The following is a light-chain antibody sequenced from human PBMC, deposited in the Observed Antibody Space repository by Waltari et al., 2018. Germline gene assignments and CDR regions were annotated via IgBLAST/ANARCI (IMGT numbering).Light chain of an antibody. CDR1: TSDVGSYDL. J-gene: IGLJ1*01. CDR2: EVF. Sequence: QSALTQPASVSGTPGQSITISCSGTTSDVGSYDLVSWYQQHPGEAPKLLICEVFKRPPDNSSGFYGAKSGSTASLTISGLQPEDEADYYCCSYAGRGTYVFGSGTKVTVL. V-gene: IGLV2-23*02. CDR3: CSYAGRGTYV.